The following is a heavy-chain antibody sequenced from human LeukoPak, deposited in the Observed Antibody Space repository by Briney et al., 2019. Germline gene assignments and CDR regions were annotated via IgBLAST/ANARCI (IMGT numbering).Heavy chain of an antibody. D-gene: IGHD5-12*01. CDR3: AKAPYSGYEWNWFDP. V-gene: IGHV3-23*01. J-gene: IGHJ5*02. Sequence: GGSLRLSCAASGFTFSSYAMSWVRQAPGKGLEWVSAISGSGGSTYYADSVKGRFTISRDNSKNTLYLQMNSLRAEDTAVYYCAKAPYSGYEWNWFDPWGQGTLVTVSS. CDR1: GFTFSSYA. CDR2: ISGSGGST.